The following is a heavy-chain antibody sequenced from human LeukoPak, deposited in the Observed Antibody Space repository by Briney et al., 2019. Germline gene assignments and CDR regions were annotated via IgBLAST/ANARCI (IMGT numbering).Heavy chain of an antibody. Sequence: GASVKVSCKASGGTFSSYAISWVRQAPGQGLEWMGGIIPIFGTANYAQKFQGRVTITADESTSTAYMELSSLRSEDTAVYYCARVTKYLEVGATLGTFDYWGQGTLVTVSS. J-gene: IGHJ4*02. CDR1: GGTFSSYA. D-gene: IGHD1-26*01. CDR3: ARVTKYLEVGATLGTFDY. CDR2: IIPIFGTA. V-gene: IGHV1-69*13.